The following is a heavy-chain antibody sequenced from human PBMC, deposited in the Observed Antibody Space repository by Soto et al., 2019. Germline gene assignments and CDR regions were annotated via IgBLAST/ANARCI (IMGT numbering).Heavy chain of an antibody. J-gene: IGHJ4*02. CDR1: GFTFTSYG. Sequence: QVQLVQSGAEVKKPGASVKVSCKASGFTFTSYGISWVRQAPGQGPEWMGWISAYNGDTNYAQKFQGRGTMTTDTSTTTASMXLRXXXXXXXXXXXXAXDYYGGGYXSXIDXWGQGTLVTV. D-gene: IGHD5-12*01. CDR2: ISAYNGDT. CDR3: AXDYYGGGYXSXIDX. V-gene: IGHV1-18*04.